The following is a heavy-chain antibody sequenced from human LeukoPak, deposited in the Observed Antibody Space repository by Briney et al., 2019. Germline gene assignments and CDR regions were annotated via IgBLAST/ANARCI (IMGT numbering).Heavy chain of an antibody. V-gene: IGHV3-48*03. Sequence: PGGSLRLSCAASGFTLSSYEMNWVRQAPGRGLEWVSYISSSGSTIYYADSVKGRFTISRDNAKNSLYLQMNSLRAEDTAVYYCARVRISSGWYGAHFDYWGQGTLVTVSS. D-gene: IGHD6-19*01. CDR3: ARVRISSGWYGAHFDY. J-gene: IGHJ4*02. CDR1: GFTLSSYE. CDR2: ISSSGSTI.